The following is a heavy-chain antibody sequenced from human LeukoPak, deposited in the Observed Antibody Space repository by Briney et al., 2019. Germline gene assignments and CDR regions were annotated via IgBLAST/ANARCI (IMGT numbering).Heavy chain of an antibody. D-gene: IGHD6-13*01. CDR3: ARVIAAAGPVDY. J-gene: IGHJ4*02. V-gene: IGHV4-34*01. CDR2: INHSGST. Sequence: SETLSPTCAVYGGSFSGYYWSWIRQPPGKGLEWIGEINHSGSTNYNPSLKSRVTISVDTSKNQFSLKLSSVTAADTAVYYCARVIAAAGPVDYWGQGTLVTVSS. CDR1: GGSFSGYY.